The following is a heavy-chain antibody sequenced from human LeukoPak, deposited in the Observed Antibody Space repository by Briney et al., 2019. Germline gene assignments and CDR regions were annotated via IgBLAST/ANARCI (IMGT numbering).Heavy chain of an antibody. CDR2: ISSSSSYI. Sequence: GGSLRLSCAASGFTFSSYWMNWVRQAPGKGLEWVSSISSSSSYIYYADSVKGRFTISRDNAKNSLYLQMNSLRAEDTAVYYCARALTPSGSYQGAFDIWGQGTMVTVSS. CDR1: GFTFSSYW. J-gene: IGHJ3*02. V-gene: IGHV3-21*01. D-gene: IGHD1-26*01. CDR3: ARALTPSGSYQGAFDI.